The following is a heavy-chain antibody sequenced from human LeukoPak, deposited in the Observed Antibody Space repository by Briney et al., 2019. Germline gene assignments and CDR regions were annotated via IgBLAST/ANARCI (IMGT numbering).Heavy chain of an antibody. CDR1: GGSISSYY. V-gene: IGHV4-59*01. J-gene: IGHJ6*02. Sequence: SETLSLTCTVSGGSISSYYWSWIRQPPGKGLEWIGYIYYSGSTNYNPSLKSRATISVDTSKNQFSLKLSSVTAADTAVYYCARDQGGLYYYDSSGALLPGYGMDVWGQGTTVTVSS. CDR2: IYYSGST. D-gene: IGHD3-22*01. CDR3: ARDQGGLYYYDSSGALLPGYGMDV.